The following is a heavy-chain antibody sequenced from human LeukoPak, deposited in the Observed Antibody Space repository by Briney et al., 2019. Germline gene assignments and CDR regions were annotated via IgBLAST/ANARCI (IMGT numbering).Heavy chain of an antibody. D-gene: IGHD6-13*01. CDR1: GFTFSSYA. V-gene: IGHV3-30-3*01. J-gene: IGHJ6*02. CDR2: ISYDGSNK. Sequence: GGSLRLSCAASGFTFSSYAMHWVRQAPGKGLEWVAVISYDGSNKYYADSVKGRFTISRDNSKNTLYLQMNSLRAEDTAVYYCARSRGIAAAIYYYYYGMDVWGQGTTVTVSS. CDR3: ARSRGIAAAIYYYYYGMDV.